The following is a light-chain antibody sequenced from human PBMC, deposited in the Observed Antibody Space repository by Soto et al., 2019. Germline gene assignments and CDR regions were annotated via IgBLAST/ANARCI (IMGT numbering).Light chain of an antibody. V-gene: IGKV3-20*01. J-gene: IGKJ5*01. CDR1: QRVSSS. CDR3: QQYGNSPIT. Sequence: IVLTQSPGTLSLSPGERVTLSCRASQRVSSSLAWYQQKPGQAPRIIIFGASGRATGIPDRFSGSGSGTDFTLTISRLEPEDFAVYYCQQYGNSPITFGQGTRLEIK. CDR2: GAS.